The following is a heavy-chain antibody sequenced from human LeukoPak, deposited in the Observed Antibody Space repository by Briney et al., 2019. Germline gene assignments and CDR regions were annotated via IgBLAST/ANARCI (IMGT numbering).Heavy chain of an antibody. D-gene: IGHD5-12*01. J-gene: IGHJ4*02. CDR1: GGSISSYY. Sequence: TSETLSLTCTVSGGSISSYYWSWIRQPPGKGLEWIGYIYYSGSTNYNPSLKSRVTISVDTSKNQFSLKLSSVTAADTAVYYCARALRYLDYWGQGTLVTVSS. CDR2: IYYSGST. CDR3: ARALRYLDY. V-gene: IGHV4-59*08.